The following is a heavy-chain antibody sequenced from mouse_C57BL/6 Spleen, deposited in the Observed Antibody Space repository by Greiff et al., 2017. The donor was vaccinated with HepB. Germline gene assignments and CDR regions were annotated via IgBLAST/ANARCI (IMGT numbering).Heavy chain of an antibody. J-gene: IGHJ2*01. CDR3: ARGGTFSYYFDY. CDR1: GYTFTSYG. V-gene: IGHV1-81*01. Sequence: QVQLKESGAELARPGASVKLSCKASGYTFTSYGISWVKQRTGQGLEWIGEIYPRSGNTYYNEKFKGKATLTADKSSSTAYMELRSLTSEDSAVYFCARGGTFSYYFDYWGQGTPLTVSS. D-gene: IGHD3-3*01. CDR2: IYPRSGNT.